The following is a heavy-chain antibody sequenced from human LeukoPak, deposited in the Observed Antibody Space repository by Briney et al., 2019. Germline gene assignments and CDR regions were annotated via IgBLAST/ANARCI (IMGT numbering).Heavy chain of an antibody. CDR3: ARADVEARAFDI. CDR1: GGSISTYY. Sequence: SETLSLTCTVSGGSISTYYWNWIRQPPGKGLEWIGYIYYSGSSNYNPSLKSRVTISVDTSKNQFSLKLTSVTAADTAVYYCARADVEARAFDIWGQGTMVTVSS. V-gene: IGHV4-59*01. J-gene: IGHJ3*02. CDR2: IYYSGSS.